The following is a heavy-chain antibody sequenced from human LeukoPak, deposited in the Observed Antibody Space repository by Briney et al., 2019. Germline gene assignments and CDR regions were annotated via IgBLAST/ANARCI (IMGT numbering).Heavy chain of an antibody. J-gene: IGHJ4*02. CDR1: GGSISSYY. Sequence: TPSETLSLTCSVSGGSISSYYWSWIRQPAGKGLEWLGRIYSSGSSNYNPSLETRVTMSVDTSKNQFSLKLNSVTAADTAVYYCARLAYSSGWSYFDSWGQGTLVTVSS. CDR2: IYSSGSS. D-gene: IGHD6-19*01. V-gene: IGHV4-4*07. CDR3: ARLAYSSGWSYFDS.